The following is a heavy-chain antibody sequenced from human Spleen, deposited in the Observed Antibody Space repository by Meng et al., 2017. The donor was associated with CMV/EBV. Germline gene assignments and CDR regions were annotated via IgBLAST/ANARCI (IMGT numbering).Heavy chain of an antibody. D-gene: IGHD5-12*01. Sequence: GGSLRLSCVVPGISFRSYWMIWVRQAPGMGLEWVANIKQDGSEQSYGDSLKGRFTISRDNAKNSLYLQMNSLRAEDTAVYYCARISGYGTFYGMDVWGQGTTVTVSS. J-gene: IGHJ6*02. CDR1: GISFRSYW. CDR2: IKQDGSEQ. V-gene: IGHV3-7*01. CDR3: ARISGYGTFYGMDV.